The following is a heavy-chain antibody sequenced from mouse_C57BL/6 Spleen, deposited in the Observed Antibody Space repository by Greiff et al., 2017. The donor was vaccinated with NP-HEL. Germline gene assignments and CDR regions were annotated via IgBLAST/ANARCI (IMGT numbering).Heavy chain of an antibody. V-gene: IGHV5-16*01. CDR2: INYDGSST. CDR3: ARGLRRYAMDY. J-gene: IGHJ4*01. D-gene: IGHD1-2*01. CDR1: GFTFSDYY. Sequence: EVQLVESEGGLVQPGSSMTLSCTASGFTFSDYYMAWVRQVPEKGLEWVANINYDGSSTYYLDSLKSRFIISRDNAKNILYLQMSSLKSEDTATYYCARGLRRYAMDYWGQGTSVTVSS.